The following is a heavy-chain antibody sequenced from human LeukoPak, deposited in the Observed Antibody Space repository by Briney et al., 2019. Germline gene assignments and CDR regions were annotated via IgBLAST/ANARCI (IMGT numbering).Heavy chain of an antibody. CDR3: ARDYDDRSVQGNWFDP. Sequence: GSVKVSCMACGYTLTVYLLHSMRPAPGQGLEYMGWINPNSGDTYYAQNLQGRVTMTRDTSISTAYMELSRLRSDDTAIYYCARDYDDRSVQGNWFDPWGQGTLVTVSS. D-gene: IGHD3-22*01. V-gene: IGHV1-2*02. J-gene: IGHJ5*02. CDR2: INPNSGDT. CDR1: GYTLTVYL.